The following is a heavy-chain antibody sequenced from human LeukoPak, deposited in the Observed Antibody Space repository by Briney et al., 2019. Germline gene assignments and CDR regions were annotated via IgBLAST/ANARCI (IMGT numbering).Heavy chain of an antibody. Sequence: GRSLRLSCAASGFTFSSYGMHWVRQAPGKGLEWVAVISYDGSNKYYADSVKGRFTISRDNSKNTLHLQMNSLRAEDTAVYYCAKDSGGYTYVFDYWGQGTLVTVSS. V-gene: IGHV3-30*18. CDR1: GFTFSSYG. CDR3: AKDSGGYTYVFDY. CDR2: ISYDGSNK. J-gene: IGHJ4*02. D-gene: IGHD5-18*01.